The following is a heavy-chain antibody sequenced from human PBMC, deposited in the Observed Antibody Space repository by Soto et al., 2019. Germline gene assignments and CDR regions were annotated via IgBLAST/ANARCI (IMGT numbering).Heavy chain of an antibody. CDR1: GGSVRSSTYY. CDR2: IYYSGRT. J-gene: IGHJ5*02. V-gene: IGHV4-39*01. CDR3: ARVLFGRGNWFDP. D-gene: IGHD3-3*01. Sequence: SETLSLTCTVSGGSVRSSTYYWGWIRQAPGKGLEWIASIYYSGRTHNKPALKSRVTMSVDTYTNQFSLKMNVVTAADTVVYYCARVLFGRGNWFDPWGQGTLVTVSS.